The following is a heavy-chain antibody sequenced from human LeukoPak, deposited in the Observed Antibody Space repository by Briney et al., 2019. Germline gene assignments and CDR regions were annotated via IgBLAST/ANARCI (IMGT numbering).Heavy chain of an antibody. D-gene: IGHD1-26*01. Sequence: GGSLRLSCAASGFTFSSYWMTWVRQGPGKGLEWVANIKPDGSLIYYVDSVKGRFTISRDNAKNSLYPQMNSLRAEDTAVYYCAKWELYSGFYYIDYWGQGTLATVSS. J-gene: IGHJ4*02. CDR1: GFTFSSYW. CDR3: AKWELYSGFYYIDY. V-gene: IGHV3-7*01. CDR2: IKPDGSLI.